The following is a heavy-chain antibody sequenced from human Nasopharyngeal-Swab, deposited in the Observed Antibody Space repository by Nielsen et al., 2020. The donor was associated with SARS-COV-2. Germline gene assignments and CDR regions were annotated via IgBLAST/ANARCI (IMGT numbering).Heavy chain of an antibody. D-gene: IGHD5-24*01. J-gene: IGHJ4*02. CDR2: ITAANGNT. V-gene: IGHV1-3*01. CDR3: VRDDGRSWLLDK. Sequence: AAVKVSCKASGYLLIHQALHWVRQAAGQSVEWMGWITAANGNTEYSQNFHDRLTLTTDASANTAYMDLSGLTSEDTAIYYCVRDDGRSWLLDKWGQGTQVTVSA. CDR1: GYLLIHQA.